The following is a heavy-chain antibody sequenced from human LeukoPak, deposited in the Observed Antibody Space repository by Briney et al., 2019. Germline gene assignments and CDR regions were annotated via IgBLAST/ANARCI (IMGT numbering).Heavy chain of an antibody. CDR3: ARDSLHYDFWSGYSNWFDP. D-gene: IGHD3-3*01. Sequence: SETLSLTCTVSGGSISSYYWSWIRQPPGKGLEWIGYISYSGNTNYNPSLKSRVTLSVDTSKNQFSPKLSSVTAADTAVYYCARDSLHYDFWSGYSNWFDPWGQGTLVTVSS. J-gene: IGHJ5*02. CDR2: ISYSGNT. V-gene: IGHV4-59*01. CDR1: GGSISSYY.